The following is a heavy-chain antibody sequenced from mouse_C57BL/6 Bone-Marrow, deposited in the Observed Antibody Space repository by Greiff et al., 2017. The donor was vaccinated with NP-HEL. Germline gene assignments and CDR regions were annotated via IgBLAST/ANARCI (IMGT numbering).Heavy chain of an antibody. J-gene: IGHJ2*01. D-gene: IGHD2-5*01. CDR2: IYPGHGDT. CDR3: EREDYSNYGGSFDY. V-gene: IGHV1-55*01. CDR1: GYTFTSYW. Sequence: QVQLQQSGAELVKPGASVKISCKASGYTFTSYWMTWVKQRPGQGLEWIGDIYPGHGDTNYNEKFKGKATLTADKSSSTAYMQLSSLTSEDSAVYFCEREDYSNYGGSFDYWGQGTLLTVSS.